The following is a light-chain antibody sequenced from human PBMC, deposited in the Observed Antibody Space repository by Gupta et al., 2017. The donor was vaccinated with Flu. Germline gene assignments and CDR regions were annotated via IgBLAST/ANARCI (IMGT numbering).Light chain of an antibody. V-gene: IGLV2-14*04. CDR1: GRSDS. CDR2: DVS. CDR3: SSYTSISTFYV. J-gene: IGLJ1*01. Sequence: GRSDSVSWYQQHPGKAPKLLIYDVSSRPSGVSSRFSGSKSGNTASLTISGLQAEDETDYYCSSYTSISTFYVFGTGTKVTVL.